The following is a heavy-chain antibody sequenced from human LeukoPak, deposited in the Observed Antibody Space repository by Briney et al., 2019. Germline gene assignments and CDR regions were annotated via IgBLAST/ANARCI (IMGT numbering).Heavy chain of an antibody. CDR1: GLTVSSNP. D-gene: IGHD2-2*01. Sequence: GGSLRLSCAASGLTVSSNPMSWVRQAPGKGLEWVSLIYSGGGTYYADAVKGRFTISRDNSKNTLYLQMNSLRAEDTAVYYCARAAAGFDYWGQGTLVTVSS. J-gene: IGHJ4*02. V-gene: IGHV3-66*01. CDR3: ARAAAGFDY. CDR2: IYSGGGT.